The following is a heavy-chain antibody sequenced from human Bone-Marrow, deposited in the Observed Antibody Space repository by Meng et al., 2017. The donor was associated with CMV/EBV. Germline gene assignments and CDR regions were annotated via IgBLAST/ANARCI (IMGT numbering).Heavy chain of an antibody. D-gene: IGHD6-19*01. J-gene: IGHJ4*02. CDR1: GFTFSSYG. CDR3: ARESSSSGWLRR. Sequence: GGSLRLSCAASGFTFSSYGMHWVRQAPGKGLVWVSRINSDGSSTSYADSVKGRFTISRDNAKNTLYLQMNSLRAEDTAVYYCARESSSSGWLRRWGQGTLVTVSS. V-gene: IGHV3-74*01. CDR2: INSDGSST.